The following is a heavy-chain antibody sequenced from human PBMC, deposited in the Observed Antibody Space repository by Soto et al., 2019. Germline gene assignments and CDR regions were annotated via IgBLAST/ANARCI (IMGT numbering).Heavy chain of an antibody. J-gene: IGHJ2*01. CDR2: VYYSGST. Sequence: QVQLHESGPGLVKPSQTLSLTCTVPGGSISSGDYYWSWIRQPPGKGLEWIGYVYYSGSTNYNPSLSSRVTISVDTSKNQFSLNPSSVTAADTAVYYCARIVESGYTIDFDLWGRGTLVTVSS. CDR1: GGSISSGDYY. D-gene: IGHD3-16*02. CDR3: ARIVESGYTIDFDL. V-gene: IGHV4-30-4*01.